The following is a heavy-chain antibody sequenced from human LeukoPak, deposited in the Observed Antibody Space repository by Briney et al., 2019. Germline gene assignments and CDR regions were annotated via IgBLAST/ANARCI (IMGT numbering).Heavy chain of an antibody. J-gene: IGHJ4*02. V-gene: IGHV4-59*08. Sequence: ASETLSLTCTVSGGSISSYYWSWIRQPPGKGREWMGYIYYSGSTNYNPPLRSRVTISVDTSKNQFSLKLSSVTAADTAVYYCARGGNYGDYDGYFDYWGQGTLVTVSS. CDR2: IYYSGST. CDR1: GGSISSYY. D-gene: IGHD4-17*01. CDR3: ARGGNYGDYDGYFDY.